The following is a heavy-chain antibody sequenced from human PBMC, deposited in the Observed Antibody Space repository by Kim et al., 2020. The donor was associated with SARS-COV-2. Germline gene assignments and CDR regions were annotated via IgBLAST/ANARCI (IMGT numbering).Heavy chain of an antibody. CDR1: GGSFSGYY. CDR3: ARGPRSYIVVVPAAIGAFDI. D-gene: IGHD2-2*02. Sequence: SETLSLTCAVYGGSFSGYYWSWIRQPPGKGLEWIGEINHSGSTNYNPSLKSRVTISVDTSKNQFSLKLSSVTAADTAVYYCARGPRSYIVVVPAAIGAFDIWGQGTMVTVSS. J-gene: IGHJ3*02. CDR2: INHSGST. V-gene: IGHV4-34*01.